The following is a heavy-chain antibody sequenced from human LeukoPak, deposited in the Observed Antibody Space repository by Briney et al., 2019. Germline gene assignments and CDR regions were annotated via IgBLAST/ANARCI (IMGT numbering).Heavy chain of an antibody. CDR1: GGSISGSSSY. J-gene: IGHJ4*02. D-gene: IGHD6-6*01. V-gene: IGHV4-39*07. CDR2: IYYSGST. Sequence: SETLSLTCSVSGGSISGSSSYWGWIRQPPGKGLEWIGSIYYSGSTYDNPALKSRVTISVDTSKNQFSLKLSSVTAADTAVYYCARDKYYSSSPRPFDYWGQGTLVTVSS. CDR3: ARDKYYSSSPRPFDY.